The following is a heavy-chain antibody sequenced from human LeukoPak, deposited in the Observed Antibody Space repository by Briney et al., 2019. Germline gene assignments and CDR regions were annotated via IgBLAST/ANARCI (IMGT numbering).Heavy chain of an antibody. J-gene: IGHJ6*02. CDR2: ISYNGSNK. V-gene: IGHV3-30*04. CDR1: GFTFSSYA. Sequence: GGSLRLSCAASGFTFSSYAMHWVRQAPGKGLEWVAVISYNGSNKYYADSVKGRFTISRDNSKNTLYLQMNSLRAEDTAVYYCARDYVYCSSTSCYGTRDYYYYYGMDVWVQGTTVTVSS. CDR3: ARDYVYCSSTSCYGTRDYYYYYGMDV. D-gene: IGHD2-2*01.